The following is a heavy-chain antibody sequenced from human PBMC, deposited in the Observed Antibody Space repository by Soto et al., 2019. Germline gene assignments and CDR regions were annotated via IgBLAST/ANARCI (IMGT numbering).Heavy chain of an antibody. D-gene: IGHD4-17*01. V-gene: IGHV1-2*04. CDR1: GGTFSSYT. CDR3: AREYDYGDHGAFDI. CDR2: IIPILGGT. J-gene: IGHJ3*02. Sequence: GASVKVSCKASGGTFSSYTISWVRQAPGQGLEWMGRIIPILGGTNYAQKFQGWVTMTRDTSISTAYMELSRLRSDDTAVYYCAREYDYGDHGAFDIWGQGTMVTVSS.